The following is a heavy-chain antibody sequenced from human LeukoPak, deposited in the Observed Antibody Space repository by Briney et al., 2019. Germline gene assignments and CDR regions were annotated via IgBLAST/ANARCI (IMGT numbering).Heavy chain of an antibody. Sequence: ASVKVSCKASGYTFTAYHIHWVRQAPGQGLEWMGWINPNTGDTNYAQKFQGRVTMTRDTSISTAYMELSRLRSDDTAVYYCARDRREERDGYNRGGGAFDIWGQGTMVTVSS. CDR1: GYTFTAYH. CDR3: ARDRREERDGYNRGGGAFDI. CDR2: INPNTGDT. J-gene: IGHJ3*02. D-gene: IGHD5-24*01. V-gene: IGHV1-2*02.